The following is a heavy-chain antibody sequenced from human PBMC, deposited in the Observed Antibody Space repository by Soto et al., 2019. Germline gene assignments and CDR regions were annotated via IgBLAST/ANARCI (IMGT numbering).Heavy chain of an antibody. CDR3: ARDLAYDYVWGSYRYYYYYYGMDV. J-gene: IGHJ6*02. V-gene: IGHV3-7*03. CDR1: GFTFSSYW. D-gene: IGHD3-16*02. CDR2: IKQDGSEK. Sequence: RLSCAASGFTFSSYWMSWVRQAPGKGLEWVANIKQDGSEKYYVDSVKGRFTISRDNAKNSLYLQMSSLRAEDTAVYYCARDLAYDYVWGSYRYYYYYYGMDVWGQGTTVTGSS.